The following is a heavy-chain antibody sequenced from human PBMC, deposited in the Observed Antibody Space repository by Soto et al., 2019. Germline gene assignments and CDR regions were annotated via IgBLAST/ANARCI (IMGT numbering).Heavy chain of an antibody. CDR3: ARDARDCSGGSCYSDV. D-gene: IGHD2-15*01. CDR2: IIPILGTA. J-gene: IGHJ6*02. Sequence: QVQLVQSGAEVKKPGSSVKVSCKASGGTFSSYAISWVRQAPGQGLEWMGGIIPILGTANYAQKFQGRVTITADESTSTAYMELSSLRSEDTAVYYCARDARDCSGGSCYSDVWGQGTTVTVSS. V-gene: IGHV1-69*01. CDR1: GGTFSSYA.